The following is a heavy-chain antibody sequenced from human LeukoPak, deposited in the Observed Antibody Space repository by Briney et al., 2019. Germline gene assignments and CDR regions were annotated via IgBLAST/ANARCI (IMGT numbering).Heavy chain of an antibody. CDR1: GFTFTHFW. CDR2: IKQDGSDK. Sequence: PGGSLRLSCAASGFTFTHFWMSWVRQAPGKGLEWVANIKQDGSDKYYVDSVEGRFTISRDNAKNSLYLQMNSLRAEDTALFYCARDSGYSSSSGFDYWGQGTLVTVSS. V-gene: IGHV3-7*01. CDR3: ARDSGYSSSSGFDY. J-gene: IGHJ4*02. D-gene: IGHD6-6*01.